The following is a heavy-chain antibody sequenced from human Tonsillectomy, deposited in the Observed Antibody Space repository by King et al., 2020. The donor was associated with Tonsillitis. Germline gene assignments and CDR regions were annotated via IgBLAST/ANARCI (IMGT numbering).Heavy chain of an antibody. D-gene: IGHD3-3*01. CDR3: ARINNDFWSGYADY. V-gene: IGHV2-70*01. CDR2: IDWDDDK. CDR1: GFSLSTSGMC. J-gene: IGHJ4*02. Sequence: QVTLKESGPALVKPTQTLTLTCTFSGFSLSTSGMCVSWIRQPPGKALEWLALIDWDDDKYYSTSLKTRLTISKDTSKNQVVLTMTNMDPVDTATYYCARINNDFWSGYADYRGQGTLVTVSS.